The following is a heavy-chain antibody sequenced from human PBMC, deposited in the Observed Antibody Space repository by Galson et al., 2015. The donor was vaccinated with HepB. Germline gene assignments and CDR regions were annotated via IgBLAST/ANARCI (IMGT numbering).Heavy chain of an antibody. CDR1: GFTFSSYS. CDR2: ISSSSSYI. V-gene: IGHV3-21*01. CDR3: ARVGHTLAMAPRSSYYGMDV. Sequence: SLRLSCAASGFTFSSYSMNWVRQAPGKGLEWVSSISSSSSYIYYADSVKGRFTISRDNAKNSLYLQMNSLRAEDTAVYYCARVGHTLAMAPRSSYYGMDVWGQGTTVTVSS. D-gene: IGHD5-18*01. J-gene: IGHJ6*02.